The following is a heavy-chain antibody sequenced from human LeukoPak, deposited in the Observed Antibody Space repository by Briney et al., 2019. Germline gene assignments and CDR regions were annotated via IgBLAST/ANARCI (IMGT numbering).Heavy chain of an antibody. J-gene: IGHJ4*02. CDR2: IYYSGST. Sequence: SETLSLTCTVSGRSISSYYWSWIRQPPGKGLEWIGYIYYSGSTNYNPSLKSRVTISVDTSKNQFSLQLSSVTAADTAVYYCATHTGSFYYLDYWGQGSLVTVSS. D-gene: IGHD1-26*01. V-gene: IGHV4-59*01. CDR3: ATHTGSFYYLDY. CDR1: GRSISSYY.